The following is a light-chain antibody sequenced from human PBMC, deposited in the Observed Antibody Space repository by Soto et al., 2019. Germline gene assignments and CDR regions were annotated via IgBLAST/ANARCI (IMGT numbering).Light chain of an antibody. CDR1: SSDVGSYNY. V-gene: IGLV2-11*01. J-gene: IGLJ2*01. Sequence: QSVLTQPRSVSGSPGQSVTISCTGTSSDVGSYNYVSWYQQHPGKAPKLMIYDVTKRPSGAPDRFSGSKSGNTASLTISGLQAEDEADYSCCSYAGRDTYVVFGGGTKLTVL. CDR3: CSYAGRDTYVV. CDR2: DVT.